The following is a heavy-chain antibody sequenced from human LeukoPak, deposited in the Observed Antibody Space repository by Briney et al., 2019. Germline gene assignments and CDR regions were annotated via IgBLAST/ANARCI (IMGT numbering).Heavy chain of an antibody. V-gene: IGHV3-30*02. CDR3: AKDGYSSGWYSGYFDY. CDR1: GFTFSSYG. D-gene: IGHD6-19*01. CDR2: IRYDGSNK. J-gene: IGHJ4*02. Sequence: GGSLRLSCAASGFTFSSYGMHWVRQAPGKGLEWVAFIRYDGSNKYYADSVKGRFTISRDNSKNTLYLQVNSLRAEDTAVYYCAKDGYSSGWYSGYFDYWSQGTLVTVSS.